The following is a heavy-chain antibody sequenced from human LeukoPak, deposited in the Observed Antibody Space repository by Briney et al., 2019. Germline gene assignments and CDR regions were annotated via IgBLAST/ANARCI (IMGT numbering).Heavy chain of an antibody. CDR2: ISSSSSYI. CDR3: ARDQNNPYYDFWSGYSTDAFDI. Sequence: GGSLRLSCAASGFTFSDYYMSWIRQAPGKGLEWVSYISSSSSYIYYADSVKGRFTISRDNAKNSLYLQMNSLRAEDTAVYYCARDQNNPYYDFWSGYSTDAFDIWGQGTMVTVSS. J-gene: IGHJ3*02. D-gene: IGHD3-3*01. V-gene: IGHV3-11*06. CDR1: GFTFSDYY.